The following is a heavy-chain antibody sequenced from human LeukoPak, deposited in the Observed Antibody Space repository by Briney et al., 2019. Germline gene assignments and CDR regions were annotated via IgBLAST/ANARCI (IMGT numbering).Heavy chain of an antibody. CDR3: AKDSMRLRWYSFDY. CDR1: GFTFDDYG. Sequence: GGSLRLSCAASGFTFDDYGMSWVRQAPGKGLEWVSGINWNGASTAYADSVKGRFTISRDNAKNSLYLQMNSLRGEDTALYYCAKDSMRLRWYSFDYWGQGTLVTVSS. V-gene: IGHV3-20*04. CDR2: INWNGAST. D-gene: IGHD4-23*01. J-gene: IGHJ4*02.